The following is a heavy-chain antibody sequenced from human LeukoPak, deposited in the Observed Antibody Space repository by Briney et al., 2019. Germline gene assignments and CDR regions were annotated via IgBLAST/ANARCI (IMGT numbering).Heavy chain of an antibody. Sequence: PSETLSLTCAVYGESFSGHYWTWLRQPPGRGLEWIGEINHSGSTTSNPSLNNRVTISVDTSKNQFSLKLTSVTAADTAVYYCARPRYGSGSLDSWGQGTLVTVSS. CDR2: INHSGST. CDR3: ARPRYGSGSLDS. D-gene: IGHD3-10*01. CDR1: GESFSGHY. V-gene: IGHV4-34*01. J-gene: IGHJ4*02.